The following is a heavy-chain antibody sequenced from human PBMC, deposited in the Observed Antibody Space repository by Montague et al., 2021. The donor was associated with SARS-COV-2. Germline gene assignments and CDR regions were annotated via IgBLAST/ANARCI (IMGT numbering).Heavy chain of an antibody. CDR1: GLSVMTNY. J-gene: IGHJ6*02. V-gene: IGHV3-66*02. CDR3: AREAGGDRGVLGPLLYHGMDV. Sequence: SLRLSCAAAGLSVMTNYMSWVRQAPGKRLEWVSLMFRGGAKYYADSVKGRFSISRDESKNTLYLEMNSLRDEDTAVYYCAREAGGDRGVLGPLLYHGMDVWGQGTTVIVSS. CDR2: MFRGGAK. D-gene: IGHD3-10*01.